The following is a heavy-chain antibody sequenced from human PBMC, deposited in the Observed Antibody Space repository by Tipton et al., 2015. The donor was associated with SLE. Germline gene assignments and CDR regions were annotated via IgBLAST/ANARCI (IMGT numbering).Heavy chain of an antibody. V-gene: IGHV4-4*01. CDR1: GGSIRSSNW. J-gene: IGHJ1*01. CDR3: ATSRPWGVITQYFHH. Sequence: TLSLTCAVSGGSIRSSNWWSWVRQPPGKGLEWIGEIHHSGSTNSNPSLKSRVTISVDKSKNQFSLKLTSVTAADTAVYFCATSRPWGVITQYFHHWGQGTVVIVSS. CDR2: IHHSGST. D-gene: IGHD3-10*01.